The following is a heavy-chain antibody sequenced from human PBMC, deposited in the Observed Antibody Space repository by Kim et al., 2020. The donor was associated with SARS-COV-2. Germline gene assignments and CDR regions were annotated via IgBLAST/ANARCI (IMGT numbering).Heavy chain of an antibody. J-gene: IGHJ6*02. Sequence: SETLSLTCTVSGGSISSSSYYWGWIRQPPGKGLEWIGSIYYSGSTYYNPSLKSRVTISVDTSKNQFSLKLSSVTAADTAVYYCARLWFGEKSDVWGQGTTVTVSS. D-gene: IGHD3-10*01. V-gene: IGHV4-39*01. CDR3: ARLWFGEKSDV. CDR2: IYYSGST. CDR1: GGSISSSSYY.